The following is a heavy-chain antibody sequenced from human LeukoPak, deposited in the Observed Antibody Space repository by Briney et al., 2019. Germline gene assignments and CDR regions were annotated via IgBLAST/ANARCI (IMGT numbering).Heavy chain of an antibody. D-gene: IGHD4/OR15-4a*01. V-gene: IGHV3-30-3*01. Sequence: GGSLRLSCAASGFTFSSYAMYWVRQAPGNGLEWVAVISYDGSNKYYADSVKGRFTISRDNSKNTLYLQMNSLRADDTAVYYCARGRYSTVLFDLWGRGTLVTVSS. CDR2: ISYDGSNK. CDR1: GFTFSSYA. J-gene: IGHJ2*01. CDR3: ARGRYSTVLFDL.